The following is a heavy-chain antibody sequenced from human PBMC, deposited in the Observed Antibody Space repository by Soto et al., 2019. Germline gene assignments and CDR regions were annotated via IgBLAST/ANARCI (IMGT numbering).Heavy chain of an antibody. CDR1: GGSISSYY. V-gene: IGHV4-59*01. Sequence: SETLSLTCTVSGGSISSYYWSWIRQPPGKGLEWIGYIYYSGSTNYNPSLKSRVTVSVDTSKNQFSLNLTSVTAADTAVYYCAKRYGGHFDYWGQGTLVTVSS. D-gene: IGHD1-26*01. CDR2: IYYSGST. CDR3: AKRYGGHFDY. J-gene: IGHJ4*02.